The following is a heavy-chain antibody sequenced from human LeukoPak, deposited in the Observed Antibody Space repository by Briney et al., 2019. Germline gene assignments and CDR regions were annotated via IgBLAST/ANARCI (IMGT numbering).Heavy chain of an antibody. Sequence: PGGSLRLSCAASGFTFRYYWMSWVRHAPGKGLERVANIKQDGSEKYYVDSVKGRFTISRDNAKNSLYLQMNSLRAEDTAVYYCTGGRTGVGTVFDYWGQGTLVTVSS. J-gene: IGHJ4*02. CDR2: IKQDGSEK. D-gene: IGHD5-12*01. CDR3: TGGRTGVGTVFDY. CDR1: GFTFRYYW. V-gene: IGHV3-7*04.